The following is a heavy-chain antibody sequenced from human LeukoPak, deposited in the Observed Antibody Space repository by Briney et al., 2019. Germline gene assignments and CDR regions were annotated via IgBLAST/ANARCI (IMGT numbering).Heavy chain of an antibody. CDR2: INPNSGGT. CDR1: GYTFTGYY. CDR3: ARDRSVGAANNWFDP. D-gene: IGHD2-15*01. J-gene: IGHJ5*02. V-gene: IGHV1-2*02. Sequence: ASMKVSCKASGYTFTGYYMHWVRQAPGQGLEWMGWINPNSGGTNYAQKFQGRVTMTRDTSISTAYMELSGLRSDDTAVYYCARDRSVGAANNWFDPWGQGTLVTVSS.